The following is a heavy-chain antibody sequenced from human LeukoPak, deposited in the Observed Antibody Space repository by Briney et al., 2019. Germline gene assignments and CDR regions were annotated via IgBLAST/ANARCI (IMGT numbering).Heavy chain of an antibody. V-gene: IGHV1-69*02. CDR1: GGTFSSYT. CDR2: IIPILGIA. Sequence: SVKVSCKASGGTFSSYTISWERQAPGQGLEWMGRIIPILGIANYAQKFQGRVTITADKSTSTAYMELSSLRSEDTAVYYCASIVGATTGDYWGQGTLVTVFS. D-gene: IGHD1-26*01. J-gene: IGHJ4*02. CDR3: ASIVGATTGDY.